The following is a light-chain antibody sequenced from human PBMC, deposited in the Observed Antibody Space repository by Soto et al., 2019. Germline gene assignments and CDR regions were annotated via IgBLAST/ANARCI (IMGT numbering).Light chain of an antibody. V-gene: IGLV1-51*01. CDR3: ASWDYTLTAMV. J-gene: IGLJ2*01. CDR2: ANN. CDR1: YSNIGNNF. Sequence: QSVLTQPPSVPAAPGQKVTISCSGTYSNIGNNFVSWYQQFPGTAPKLVLYANNKRPSGIPDRFSGSKGGTSATLGITGLQTGDEAEYYCASWDYTLTAMVFGGGTKLTVL.